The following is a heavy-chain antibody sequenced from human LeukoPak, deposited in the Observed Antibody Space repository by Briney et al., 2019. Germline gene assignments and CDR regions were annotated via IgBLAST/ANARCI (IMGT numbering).Heavy chain of an antibody. CDR3: TRVSDSGCFHP. D-gene: IGHD2-21*01. CDR1: GFTFSDYS. CDR2: ITGSGDRT. Sequence: GGSLRLSCAASGFTFSDYSMHWVRQIPGKGLEYVAAITGSGDRTYYANSVRGRFTIYRDNSKKTLYLQMGSLKTEDMALYYCTRVSDSGCFHPWGQGTLVTVSS. J-gene: IGHJ5*02. V-gene: IGHV3-64*01.